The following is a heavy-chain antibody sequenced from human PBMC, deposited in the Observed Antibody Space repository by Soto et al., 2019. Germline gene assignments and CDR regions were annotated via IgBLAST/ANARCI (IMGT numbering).Heavy chain of an antibody. Sequence: GASVKVSCKASGYTFTSYAMHWVRQAPGQRLEWMGWINAGNGNTKYSQKFQGRVTITRDTSASTAYMELSSLRSEDTAVYYCARDALQETYYFDYWGQGTLVTVSS. V-gene: IGHV1-3*01. CDR1: GYTFTSYA. CDR3: ARDALQETYYFDY. J-gene: IGHJ4*02. CDR2: INAGNGNT.